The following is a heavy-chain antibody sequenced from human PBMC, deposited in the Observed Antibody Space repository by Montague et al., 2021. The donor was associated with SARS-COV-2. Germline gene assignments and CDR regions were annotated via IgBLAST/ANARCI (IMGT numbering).Heavy chain of an antibody. V-gene: IGHV4-34*01. CDR3: ARGYDYVWGSYRYLHWFDP. CDR2: INHSGST. CDR1: GGSFSGYY. J-gene: IGHJ5*02. D-gene: IGHD3-16*02. Sequence: SETLSLTCAVYGGSFSGYYWSWIRQPPGKGLEWIGEINHSGSTNYNPSLKSRVTISVDTSKYQFSLKLSSVTAADTAVYYCARGYDYVWGSYRYLHWFDPWGQGTLVTVSS.